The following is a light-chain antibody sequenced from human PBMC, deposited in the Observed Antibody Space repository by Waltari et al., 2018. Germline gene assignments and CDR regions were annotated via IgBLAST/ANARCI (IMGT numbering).Light chain of an antibody. CDR1: YSNIGTHG. CDR2: YDG. Sequence: QSVLTQPPSVSEAPRQRVTISCSGSYSNIGTHGVNWYQLVPGKPPRLVFYYDGVGPSWVSERFSGSRSGTSASLASRGLQPEDEAEYFCEAWDDSLDGWVFGGGTKLTVL. J-gene: IGLJ3*02. CDR3: EAWDDSLDGWV. V-gene: IGLV1-36*01.